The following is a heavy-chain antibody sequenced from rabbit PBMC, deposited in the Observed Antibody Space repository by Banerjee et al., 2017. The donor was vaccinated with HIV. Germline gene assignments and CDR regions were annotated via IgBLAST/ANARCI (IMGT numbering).Heavy chain of an antibody. CDR1: GFSFSSSYW. Sequence: QSLEESGGDLVKPGASLTLTCTASGFSFSSSYWICWVRQAPGKGLEWIACIYAGSSGSTYYASWAKGRFTISKTSSTTVTLQMTSLTAADTATYFCARGRGYAAYLYTTLYGMDLWGQGTLVTVS. CDR3: ARGRGYAAYLYTTLYGMDL. V-gene: IGHV1S40*01. D-gene: IGHD4-2*01. J-gene: IGHJ6*01. CDR2: IYAGSSGST.